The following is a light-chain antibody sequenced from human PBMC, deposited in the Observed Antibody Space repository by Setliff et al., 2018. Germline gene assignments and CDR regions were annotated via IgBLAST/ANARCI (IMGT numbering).Light chain of an antibody. V-gene: IGLV2-14*03. Sequence: QSALTQPASVSGSPGQSITISCTGTNSDVGAYNYVSWYQRHPGEAPKLLLYDVSNRPSGISHRFSGSKSGSTASLTISGLLAEDEADYFCSSYTNSRTVIFGGGTKVTVL. J-gene: IGLJ2*01. CDR2: DVS. CDR1: NSDVGAYNY. CDR3: SSYTNSRTVI.